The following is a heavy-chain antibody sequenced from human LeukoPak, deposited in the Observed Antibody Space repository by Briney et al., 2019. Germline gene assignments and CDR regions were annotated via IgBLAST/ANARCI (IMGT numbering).Heavy chain of an antibody. Sequence: GGSLRLSCAASGFSFSTYSMHWVRQAPGKGLEWVSSISSSSSYIYYADSVKGRFTISRDNAKNSLYLQMNSLRAEDTAVYYCARDPTPYCGGDCYPYYFDYWGQGTLVTVSS. CDR3: ARDPTPYCGGDCYPYYFDY. D-gene: IGHD2-21*02. V-gene: IGHV3-21*01. CDR2: ISSSSSYI. J-gene: IGHJ4*02. CDR1: GFSFSTYS.